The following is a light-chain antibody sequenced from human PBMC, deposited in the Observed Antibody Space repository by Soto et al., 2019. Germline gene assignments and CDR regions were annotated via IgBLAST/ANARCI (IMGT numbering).Light chain of an antibody. Sequence: QSALTRPASVSGSPGQSITISCTGTSSDVGTNNYISWYQQDPGKAPKLMIFEVSNRPSGVSSRFSGSKSGNTASLTISGLQTEDEADYYCASYTSSSTLVFGGGTKLTVL. V-gene: IGLV2-14*01. CDR1: SSDVGTNNY. CDR2: EVS. CDR3: ASYTSSSTLV. J-gene: IGLJ3*02.